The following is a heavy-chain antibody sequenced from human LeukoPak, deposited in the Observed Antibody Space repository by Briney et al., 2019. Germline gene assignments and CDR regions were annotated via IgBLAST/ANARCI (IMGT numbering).Heavy chain of an antibody. J-gene: IGHJ5*02. CDR3: ARRGYSSSWVGTWFDP. CDR1: GGSFSGHN. D-gene: IGHD6-13*01. V-gene: IGHV4-34*01. Sequence: SETLSLTCAVYGGSFSGHNWSWIRQPPGKGLEWIGEINHSGSTNYNPSLKSRVTISVDTSKNQFSLKLSSVTAADTAVYYCARRGYSSSWVGTWFDPWGREPWSPSPQ. CDR2: INHSGST.